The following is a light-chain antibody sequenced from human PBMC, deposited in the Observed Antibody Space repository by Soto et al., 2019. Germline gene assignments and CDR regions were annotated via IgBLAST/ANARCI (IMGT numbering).Light chain of an antibody. CDR2: EVS. CDR1: SSDVGGYNY. J-gene: IGLJ1*01. Sequence: QSALTQPASVSGSPGQSITISCTGTSSDVGGYNYVSWYQQHPRKAPKLMIYEVSNRPSGVSNRFSGSKSGNTASLTISGLQAEDEADYYCSSYTSSSTPDVFGTGTKVTVL. CDR3: SSYTSSSTPDV. V-gene: IGLV2-14*01.